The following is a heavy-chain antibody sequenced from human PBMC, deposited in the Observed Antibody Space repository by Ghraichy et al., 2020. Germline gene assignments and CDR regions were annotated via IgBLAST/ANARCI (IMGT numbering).Heavy chain of an antibody. V-gene: IGHV3-74*03. CDR3: ARSQYSTSSVDY. CDR2: KSSDGSNT. J-gene: IGHJ4*02. Sequence: LSLTCAASGVTFSSYWMHWVRRDPGEERVWVSRKSSDGSNTTYADSVKGRFTISRDNAKNTLYLQMNSLRAEDTAVYYCARSQYSTSSVDYWGQKTLVTVSS. CDR1: GVTFSSYW. D-gene: IGHD6-6*01.